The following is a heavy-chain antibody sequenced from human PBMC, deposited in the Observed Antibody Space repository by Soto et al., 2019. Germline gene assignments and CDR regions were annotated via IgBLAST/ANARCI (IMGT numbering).Heavy chain of an antibody. CDR1: GYTLTTYY. Sequence: QVQLVQSGAEVKKPGASVKVSCKASGYTLTTYYMHWVRQAPGQGLEWVGIINPSGGDTSYAQKFQGRVTMTGDTSTSTVYVELTSLRYEDTAVYYCARGPLYSSSWSFDYWGQGTRVTVSS. CDR2: INPSGGDT. J-gene: IGHJ4*02. V-gene: IGHV1-46*01. D-gene: IGHD6-13*01. CDR3: ARGPLYSSSWSFDY.